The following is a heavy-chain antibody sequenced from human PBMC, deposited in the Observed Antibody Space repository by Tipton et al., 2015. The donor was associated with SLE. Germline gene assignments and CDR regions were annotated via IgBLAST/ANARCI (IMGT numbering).Heavy chain of an antibody. V-gene: IGHV4-30-2*01. D-gene: IGHD6-13*01. CDR1: GGSISSGGYS. J-gene: IGHJ5*02. Sequence: TLSLTCAVSGGSISSGGYSWSWIRQPPGKGLEWIGYIYHSGSTYYNPSLKSRVTISVDRSKNQFALKPSSVTAADTAVYYCALAAGRGNWFDPWGQGTLVTVSS. CDR3: ALAAGRGNWFDP. CDR2: IYHSGST.